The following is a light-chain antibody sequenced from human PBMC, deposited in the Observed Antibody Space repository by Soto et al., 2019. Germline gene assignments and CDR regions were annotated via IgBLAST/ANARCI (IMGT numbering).Light chain of an antibody. V-gene: IGLV2-8*01. J-gene: IGLJ1*01. CDR2: EVT. CDR1: SSDVGGYNY. Sequence: QSALTQPPSASGSPGQSVTISCTGTSSDVGGYNYVSWYQQHPGKAPKVIIYEVTKRPSGVPDRFSGSKSGNTASLTVSGLQADDEADYYCTSYAGSNNLGVFGTGSKLTVL. CDR3: TSYAGSNNLGV.